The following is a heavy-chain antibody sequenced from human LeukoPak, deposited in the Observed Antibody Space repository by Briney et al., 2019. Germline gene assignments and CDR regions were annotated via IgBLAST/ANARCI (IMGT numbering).Heavy chain of an antibody. CDR1: GGTFSSHA. CDR3: ASPLGYCSSTSCPWGRFGLF. CDR2: IIPIFGTA. V-gene: IGHV1-69*01. J-gene: IGHJ4*02. Sequence: GASVKVSCXASGGTFSSHAISWVRQAPGQGLEWMGGIIPIFGTANYAQKFQGRVTITADESTSTAYMELSSLRSEDTAVYYCASPLGYCSSTSCPWGRFGLFWGQGTLVTVSS. D-gene: IGHD2-2*01.